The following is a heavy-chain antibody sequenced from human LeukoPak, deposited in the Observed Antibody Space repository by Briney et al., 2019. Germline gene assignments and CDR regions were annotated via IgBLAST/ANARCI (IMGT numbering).Heavy chain of an antibody. V-gene: IGHV3-53*01. CDR1: GFTVSSNY. CDR3: ATYRQVLLPFES. D-gene: IGHD2-8*02. J-gene: IGHJ4*02. CDR2: IYSGGNT. Sequence: GGSLRLSCAASGFTVSSNYMNWVRQAPGKGLEWVSVIYSGGNTYYADSVKGRFTISRDNSKNTLSLQMNSLRAEDTAIYYCATYRQVLLPFESWGQGTLVTVSS.